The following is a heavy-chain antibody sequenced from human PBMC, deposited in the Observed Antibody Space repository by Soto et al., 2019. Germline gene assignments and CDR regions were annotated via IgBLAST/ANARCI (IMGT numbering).Heavy chain of an antibody. Sequence: GESLKISCKASGYSFTTSWTGWVRQMPGKCLEWMGIIYPGDSDTRYSPSFLGQVTISADKSISTAYLQWNSLKASDTAMYYCARPGYGGSLDYWGQGTLVTVSS. CDR2: IYPGDSDT. CDR3: ARPGYGGSLDY. V-gene: IGHV5-51*01. CDR1: GYSFTTSW. D-gene: IGHD4-17*01. J-gene: IGHJ4*02.